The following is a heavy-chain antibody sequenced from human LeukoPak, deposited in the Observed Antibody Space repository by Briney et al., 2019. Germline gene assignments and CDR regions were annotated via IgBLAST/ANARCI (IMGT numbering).Heavy chain of an antibody. CDR2: ISSSGSII. J-gene: IGHJ6*03. CDR3: ARRNSYYYYLDV. Sequence: GGSLRLSCAASGFTFSDYYMSWIRQAPGKGLEWVSHISSSGSIIYYADSVKGRFTISRDNAKNSLYLQMNSLRAEDTAVYYCARRNSYYYYLDVWGKRTTVTISS. CDR1: GFTFSDYY. V-gene: IGHV3-11*01.